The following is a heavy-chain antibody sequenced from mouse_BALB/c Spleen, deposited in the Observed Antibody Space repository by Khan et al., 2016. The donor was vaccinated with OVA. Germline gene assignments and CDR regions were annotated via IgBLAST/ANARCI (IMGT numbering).Heavy chain of an antibody. CDR3: ARQPYYHYYVMDY. CDR1: GFSLTNYG. V-gene: IGHV2-6-1*01. J-gene: IGHJ4*01. Sequence: VQLVESGPGLVAPSQSLSITCTISGFSLTNYGVHWVRQPPGKGLEWLVVIWGVGSTTYNSALKSRLSISKDNSKSQVFLKMNSLQTDDTAMYYCARQPYYHYYVMDYWGQGTSVTVSS. D-gene: IGHD2-10*01. CDR2: IWGVGST.